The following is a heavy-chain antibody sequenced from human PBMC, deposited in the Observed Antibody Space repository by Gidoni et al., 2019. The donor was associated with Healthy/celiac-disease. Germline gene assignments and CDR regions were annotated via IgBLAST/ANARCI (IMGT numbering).Heavy chain of an antibody. J-gene: IGHJ5*02. CDR1: GGSISSGSYY. D-gene: IGHD4-17*01. CDR2: IYTSGST. Sequence: QVQLQESGPGLVKPSQTLSLTCTVSGGSISSGSYYWSWIRQPAGKGLEWIGRIYTSGSTNYNPSLKSRVTMSVDTSKNQFSLKLSSVTAADTAVYYCARDTVTTWGNWFDPWGQGTLVTVSS. V-gene: IGHV4-61*02. CDR3: ARDTVTTWGNWFDP.